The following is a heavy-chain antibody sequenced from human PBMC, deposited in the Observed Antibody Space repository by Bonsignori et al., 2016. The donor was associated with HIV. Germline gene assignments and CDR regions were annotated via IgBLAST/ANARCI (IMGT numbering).Heavy chain of an antibody. CDR3: ARDRYTYSNSPRTSDV. CDR2: VYNGGRT. J-gene: IGHJ3*01. Sequence: PGKGLEWIGYVYNGGRTNYNPSLKSRVTMSVDTSKNQFSLRLTSITDADTAMYYCARDRYTYSNSPRTSDVWGQGTMVTVSS. V-gene: IGHV4-59*13. D-gene: IGHD6-6*01.